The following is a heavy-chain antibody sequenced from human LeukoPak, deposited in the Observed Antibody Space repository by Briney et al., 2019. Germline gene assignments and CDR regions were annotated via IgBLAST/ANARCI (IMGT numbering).Heavy chain of an antibody. Sequence: PGGSLRLSCAASGFTFSRYSMNWVRQAPGKGLEWVSCISSSSSYIYYANSVKGRFTISRDNAKNSLYLQMNSLRAEDTAVYYCAELGITMIGGVWGKGTTVTISS. CDR3: AELGITMIGGV. D-gene: IGHD3-10*02. CDR1: GFTFSRYS. V-gene: IGHV3-21*01. J-gene: IGHJ6*04. CDR2: ISSSSSYI.